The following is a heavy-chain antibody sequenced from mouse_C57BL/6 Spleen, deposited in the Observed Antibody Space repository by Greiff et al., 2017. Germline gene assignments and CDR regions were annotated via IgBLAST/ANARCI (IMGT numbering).Heavy chain of an antibody. CDR1: GYTFTDYY. D-gene: IGHD2-4*01. CDR2: IYPGSGNT. J-gene: IGHJ3*01. Sequence: QVQLQQSGAELVRPGASVKLSCKASGYTFTDYYINWVKQRPGQGLEWIARIYPGSGNTYYNEKFKGKATLTAEKSSSTAYMQLSSLTSEDSAVYFCARSHYDYFWFAYWGQGTLVTVSA. V-gene: IGHV1-76*01. CDR3: ARSHYDYFWFAY.